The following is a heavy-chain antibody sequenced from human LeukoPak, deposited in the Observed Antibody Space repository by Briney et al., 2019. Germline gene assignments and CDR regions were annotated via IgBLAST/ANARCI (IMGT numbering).Heavy chain of an antibody. J-gene: IGHJ4*02. D-gene: IGHD3-10*01. CDR1: GGSFSGYY. CDR3: ARGRTMVRGVSYFDN. Sequence: KPSETLSLTCAVYGGSFSGYYWSWIRQPPGKGLEWIGEINHSGSTNYNPSLKSRVTISVDTSKNQFSLKLDSVTAADTAVYYCARGRTMVRGVSYFDNWGQGTLVTVSS. V-gene: IGHV4-34*01. CDR2: INHSGST.